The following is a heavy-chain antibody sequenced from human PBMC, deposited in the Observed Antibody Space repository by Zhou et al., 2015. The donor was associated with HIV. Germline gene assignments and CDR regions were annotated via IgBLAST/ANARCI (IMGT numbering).Heavy chain of an antibody. CDR3: ARHRGSLPDFDY. CDR2: ITATGDTM. Sequence: QVQLMQSGGGLVRPGGSLRLSCATSGFIFSDYHMSWIRQTPGKGLEWVSYITATGDTMSYADSVRGRFTISRDNAKNSLYLQMSSLRAEDTAVYHCARHRGSLPDFDYWGQGTLVTVSS. CDR1: GFIFSDYH. D-gene: IGHD3-10*01. J-gene: IGHJ4*02. V-gene: IGHV3-11*04.